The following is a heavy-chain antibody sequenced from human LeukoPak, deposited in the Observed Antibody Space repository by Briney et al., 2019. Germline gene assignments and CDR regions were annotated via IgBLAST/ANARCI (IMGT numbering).Heavy chain of an antibody. J-gene: IGHJ4*02. CDR2: IYYSGST. CDR3: LRGARDGYNTYYFDY. D-gene: IGHD5-24*01. V-gene: IGHV4-30-4*08. CDR1: GGSISSGDYY. Sequence: SETLSLTCTVSGGSISSGDYYWSWIRQPPGKGLEWIGYIYYSGSTYYNPSLKSRVTISVDTSKNQFSLKLSSVTAADTAVYYCLRGARDGYNTYYFDYWGQGALVTVSS.